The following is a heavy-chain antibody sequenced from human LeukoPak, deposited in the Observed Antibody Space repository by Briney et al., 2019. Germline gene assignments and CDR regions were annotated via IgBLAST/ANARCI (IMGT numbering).Heavy chain of an antibody. CDR3: ARDGIHTGNHFHMDV. D-gene: IGHD1-26*01. CDR1: GGSISSGNYY. J-gene: IGHJ6*03. Sequence: SETLSLTCTVSGGSISSGNYYWSWIRQPAGKGLEWIGRIYSSGGTNSNPSLKSRVTMSVDTSKKQFSLILSSVTAADTAVYYCARDGIHTGNHFHMDVWGKGTTVTVSS. V-gene: IGHV4-61*02. CDR2: IYSSGGT.